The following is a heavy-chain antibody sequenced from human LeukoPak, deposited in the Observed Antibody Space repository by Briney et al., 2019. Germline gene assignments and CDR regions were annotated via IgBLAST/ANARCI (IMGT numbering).Heavy chain of an antibody. V-gene: IGHV4-4*07. Sequence: SETLSLTXTVSGGSISSYYWSWIRQPAGKGLEWIGRIYTSGSTNYNPSLKSRVTMSVDTSKNQFSLKLSSVTAADTAVYYCAREGFWSGYYDDAFDIWGQGTMVTVSS. CDR2: IYTSGST. J-gene: IGHJ3*02. CDR1: GGSISSYY. CDR3: AREGFWSGYYDDAFDI. D-gene: IGHD3-3*01.